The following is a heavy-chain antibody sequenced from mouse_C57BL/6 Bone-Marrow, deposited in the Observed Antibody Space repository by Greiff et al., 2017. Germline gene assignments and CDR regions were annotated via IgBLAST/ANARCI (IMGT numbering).Heavy chain of an antibody. CDR2: IYPGDGDT. D-gene: IGHD3-1*01. CDR3: ERSIGDY. CDR1: GYAFSSSW. V-gene: IGHV1-82*01. J-gene: IGHJ2*01. Sequence: VKLQEPGPELVKPGASVKISCKASGYAFSSSWMNWVKQRPGQGLEWIGRIYPGDGDTNYNGKFKGKATLTADKSSSTANMQLSSLTSEDSAVYCCERSIGDYWGQGTTLTVSS.